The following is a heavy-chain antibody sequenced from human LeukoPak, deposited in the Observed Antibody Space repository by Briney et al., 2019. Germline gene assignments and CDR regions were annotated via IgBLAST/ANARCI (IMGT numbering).Heavy chain of an antibody. CDR3: ARAAGPTYGMDV. Sequence: PSETLSLTCTVSGGSISSYYWSWIRQPPGKGLEWIGYIYYSGSTNYNPSLKSRVTISVDTSKNQFSLKLSSVTAADTAVYYCARAAGPTYGMDVWGQGTTVTVSS. J-gene: IGHJ6*02. CDR1: GGSISSYY. D-gene: IGHD6-13*01. V-gene: IGHV4-59*01. CDR2: IYYSGST.